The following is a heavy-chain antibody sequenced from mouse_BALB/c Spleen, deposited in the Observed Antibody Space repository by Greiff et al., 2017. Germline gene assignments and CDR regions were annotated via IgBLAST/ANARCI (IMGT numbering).Heavy chain of an antibody. D-gene: IGHD6-1*01. V-gene: IGHV1-18*01. J-gene: IGHJ4*01. CDR3: ARSSSFYYYAMDY. CDR2: INPNNGGT. Sequence: VHVKQSGPELVKPGASVKIPCKASGYTFTDYNMDWVKQSHGKSLEWIGDINPNNGGTIYNQKFKGKATLTVDKSSSTAYMELRSLTSEDTAVYYCARSSSFYYYAMDYWGQGTSVTVSS. CDR1: GYTFTDYN.